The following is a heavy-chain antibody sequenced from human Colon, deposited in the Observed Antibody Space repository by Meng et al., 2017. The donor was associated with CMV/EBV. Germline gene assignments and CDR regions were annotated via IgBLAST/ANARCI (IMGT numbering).Heavy chain of an antibody. V-gene: IGHV4-4*02. Sequence: VSGGSITRTHWWNWVRQSPVKGLEWIGEISHSGNTNYNPSLKSRLIMSVDKTKNQFSLRLSSVTAADTAIYYCARDGYSSGYYFDYWGPGTLVTVSS. D-gene: IGHD3-22*01. J-gene: IGHJ4*02. CDR2: ISHSGNT. CDR1: GGSITRTHW. CDR3: ARDGYSSGYYFDY.